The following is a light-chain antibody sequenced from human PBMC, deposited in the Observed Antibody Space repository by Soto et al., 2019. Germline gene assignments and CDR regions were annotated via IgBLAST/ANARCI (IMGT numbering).Light chain of an antibody. J-gene: IGKJ3*01. V-gene: IGKV1-33*01. CDR2: GAS. Sequence: DIQMTQSPSSLSASVGDRVTITCQASQDITYLNWYQQKPGKAPKLLIYGASNLETGVPSRFSGSGSGTDFTFTITSLQPEDIATYYCQQYGNVPGPFGPGTKVHIK. CDR3: QQYGNVPGP. CDR1: QDITY.